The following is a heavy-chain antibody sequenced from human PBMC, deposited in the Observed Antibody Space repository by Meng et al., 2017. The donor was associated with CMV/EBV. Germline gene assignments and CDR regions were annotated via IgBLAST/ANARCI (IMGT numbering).Heavy chain of an antibody. CDR2: ISSSSSYI. V-gene: IGHV3-21*01. CDR1: GFTLSSYS. Sequence: LSCADYGFTLSSYSMNWVRKEPGKGLEWVSSISSSSSYIYYADSVKGRFTISRDNAKNSLYLQMNSLKAEDTAVYYCARDPYSSGWPWGQGTLVTVSS. CDR3: ARDPYSSGWP. D-gene: IGHD6-19*01. J-gene: IGHJ4*02.